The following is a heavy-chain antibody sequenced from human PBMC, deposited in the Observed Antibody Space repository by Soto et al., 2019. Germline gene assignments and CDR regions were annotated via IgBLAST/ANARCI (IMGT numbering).Heavy chain of an antibody. J-gene: IGHJ6*02. CDR1: GGSISSGGYY. V-gene: IGHV4-31*03. CDR3: ARDYDILTGYRGYYYYYGMDV. CDR2: IYYSGST. D-gene: IGHD3-9*01. Sequence: KPSETLSLTCTVSGGSISSGGYYWSWIRQHPGKGLEWIGYIYYSGSTYYNPSLKSRVTISVDTSKNQFSLKLSSVTAADTAVYHCARDYDILTGYRGYYYYYGMDVWGQGTTVTVSS.